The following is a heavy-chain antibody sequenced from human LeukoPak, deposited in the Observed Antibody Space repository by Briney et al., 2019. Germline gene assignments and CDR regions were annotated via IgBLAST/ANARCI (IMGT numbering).Heavy chain of an antibody. CDR2: ISSNGGIT. CDR3: ARPPDNYYYYYMDV. CDR1: GFTFRNYA. J-gene: IGHJ6*03. Sequence: GGSLRLSCAASGFTFRNYAMHWVRQAPGKGREYVSAISSNGGITYYANSVKGRFTISRDNSKNTLYLQMGSLRAEDMAVYYCARPPDNYYYYYMDVWGKGTTVTVSS. V-gene: IGHV3-64*01.